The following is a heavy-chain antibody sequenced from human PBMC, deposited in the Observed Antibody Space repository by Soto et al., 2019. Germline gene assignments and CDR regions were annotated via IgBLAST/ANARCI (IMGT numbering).Heavy chain of an antibody. J-gene: IGHJ5*02. D-gene: IGHD6-6*01. Sequence: ASVKVSCKASGFSFTGYYIHWLRQAPGQGPEWMGWINAHSGGTEYAQKFQGRVTLTRDTSIATAYLTLTSLTSDDTALYYCAKDLTRQLAYWLDPWGQGTQVTVSS. CDR1: GFSFTGYY. CDR3: AKDLTRQLAYWLDP. CDR2: INAHSGGT. V-gene: IGHV1-2*02.